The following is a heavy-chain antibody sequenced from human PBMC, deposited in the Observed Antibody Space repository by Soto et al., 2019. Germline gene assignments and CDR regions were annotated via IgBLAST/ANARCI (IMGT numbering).Heavy chain of an antibody. D-gene: IGHD3-10*01. CDR1: GFTFSSYS. J-gene: IGHJ4*02. V-gene: IGHV3-48*01. Sequence: PGGSLRLSCAASGFTFSSYSMNWVRQAPGKGLEWISYISSSGHTIYYRDSVKGRFTISRDNGKNSLYLQLNSLRVDDTAVYYCARDFTYYYASPESFDFWGQGTVVTVSS. CDR2: ISSSGHTI. CDR3: ARDFTYYYASPESFDF.